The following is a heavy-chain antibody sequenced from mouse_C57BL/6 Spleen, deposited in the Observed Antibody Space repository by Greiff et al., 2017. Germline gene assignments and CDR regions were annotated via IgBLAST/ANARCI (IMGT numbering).Heavy chain of an antibody. J-gene: IGHJ3*01. CDR2: IDPENGDT. V-gene: IGHV14-4*01. D-gene: IGHD2-2*01. Sequence: VQLQQSGAELVRPGASVKMSCTASGFNITDDYMHWVKQRPEQGLEWIGWIDPENGDTEYASKFQGKATITADTSSNTAYLPLSSLTSEDAAVYYCTTHGSWFAYWGQGTLVTVSA. CDR1: GFNITDDY. CDR3: TTHGSWFAY.